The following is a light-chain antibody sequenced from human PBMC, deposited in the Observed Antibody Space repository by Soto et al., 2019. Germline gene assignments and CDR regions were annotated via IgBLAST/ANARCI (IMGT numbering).Light chain of an antibody. V-gene: IGLV2-23*02. CDR2: EVS. CDR1: SSDVGSYNL. CDR3: CSYAGSSTPYV. J-gene: IGLJ1*01. Sequence: QSALTQPASVSGSPGQSITISCTGTSSDVGSYNLVSWYQQHPGKAPKLMIYEVSKRPSGVSNRFSGSKSGNTASLRISGLQAEDEADYYCCSYAGSSTPYVFGTGTKLTVL.